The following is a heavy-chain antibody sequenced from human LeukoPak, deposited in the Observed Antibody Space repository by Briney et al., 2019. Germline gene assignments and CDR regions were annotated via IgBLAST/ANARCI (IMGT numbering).Heavy chain of an antibody. D-gene: IGHD3-10*01. Sequence: ASVKVSCKASGYTFTSYGIRWVRQAPGQGLEWMGWISAYNGNTNYAQKLQGRVTMTTDTSTSTAYMELRSLRSDDTAVYYCARESYYGSGSYYGPEDYWGQGTLVTVSS. V-gene: IGHV1-18*01. CDR1: GYTFTSYG. J-gene: IGHJ4*02. CDR2: ISAYNGNT. CDR3: ARESYYGSGSYYGPEDY.